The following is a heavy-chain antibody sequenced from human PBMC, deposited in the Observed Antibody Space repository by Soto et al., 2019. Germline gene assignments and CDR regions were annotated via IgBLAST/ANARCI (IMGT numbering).Heavy chain of an antibody. Sequence: GGSLRLSCAASGFTFSSYAMHWVRQAPGKGLEWVAVISYDGSNKYYADSVKGRFTISRDNSKNTLYLQMNSLRAEDTAVYYCARTYSSSFFYYYYGMDVWGQGTTVTVSS. CDR2: ISYDGSNK. CDR1: GFTFSSYA. CDR3: ARTYSSSFFYYYYGMDV. D-gene: IGHD6-13*01. J-gene: IGHJ6*02. V-gene: IGHV3-30-3*01.